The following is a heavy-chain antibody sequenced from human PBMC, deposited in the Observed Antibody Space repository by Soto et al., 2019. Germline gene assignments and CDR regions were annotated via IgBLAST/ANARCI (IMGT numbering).Heavy chain of an antibody. CDR2: INHSGST. J-gene: IGHJ4*02. V-gene: IGHV4-34*01. D-gene: IGHD6-19*01. CDR3: SSGIAVAGSYYFDY. Sequence: QVQLQQWGAGLLKPSGTLSLTCAVYGGSFSGYYWSGIRQPPGKGREWIGEINHSGSTNYNPSLKSRVTISVDTSKNQFSLKLSSVTAADTAVYYCSSGIAVAGSYYFDYWGQGTLVTVSS. CDR1: GGSFSGYY.